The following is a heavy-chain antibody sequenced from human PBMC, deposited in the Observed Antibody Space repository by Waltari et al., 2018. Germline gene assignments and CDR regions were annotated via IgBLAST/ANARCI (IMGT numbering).Heavy chain of an antibody. V-gene: IGHV4-34*01. J-gene: IGHJ4*02. D-gene: IGHD6-13*01. CDR2: INHSGST. CDR3: ARVPSSWYSAGFDY. CDR1: GGSFSGYY. Sequence: QVQLQQWGAGLLKPSETLSLTCAVYGGSFSGYYWSWIRQPPGKGLEWIGEINHSGSTNYNPSLKSRVTISVDTSKNQFSLKLSSVTAADTAVYYCARVPSSWYSAGFDYWGQGTLVTVSS.